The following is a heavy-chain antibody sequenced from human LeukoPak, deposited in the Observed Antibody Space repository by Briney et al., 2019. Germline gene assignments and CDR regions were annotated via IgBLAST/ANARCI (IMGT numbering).Heavy chain of an antibody. D-gene: IGHD2-2*01. J-gene: IGHJ4*02. CDR3: ARVRCSSTSCPIGY. Sequence: SETLALTCTVSGGSTSSSSYYWGWIRQPPGKGLEWIESIYYSGSTYYNPSLKSRVTISVDTSKNQFSLKLSSVTAADTAVYYCARVRCSSTSCPIGYWGQGTLVTVSS. CDR1: GGSTSSSSYY. V-gene: IGHV4-39*07. CDR2: IYYSGST.